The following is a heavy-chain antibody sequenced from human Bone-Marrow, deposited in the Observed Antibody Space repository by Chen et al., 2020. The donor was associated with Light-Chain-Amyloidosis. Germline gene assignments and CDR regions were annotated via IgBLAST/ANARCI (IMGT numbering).Heavy chain of an antibody. CDR1: GFTFSSYA. CDR3: AKRPPYPSIYGMDV. CDR2: ISGSGGST. V-gene: IGHV3-23*04. Sequence: EVRLAESGGGLVQPGGSLRLSCAASGFTFSSYAMSWVRQAPGKGLEWVSGISGSGGSTYYADSVKGRFTISRDNSKNTLYLQMNSLRAEDTAVYYCAKRPPYPSIYGMDVWGQGTTVTVSS. D-gene: IGHD2-21*01. J-gene: IGHJ6*02.